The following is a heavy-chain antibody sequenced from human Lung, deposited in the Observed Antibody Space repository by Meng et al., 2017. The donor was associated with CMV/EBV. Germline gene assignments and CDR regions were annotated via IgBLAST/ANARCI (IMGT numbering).Heavy chain of an antibody. CDR3: ARVIGYGGSGRVDY. D-gene: IGHD1-26*01. CDR1: GGCFSGYY. J-gene: IGHJ4*02. V-gene: IGHV4-34*01. Sequence: SXTXSLXCAVYGGCFSGYYWSWIRQPPGKGLEWIGEINHSGSTNYNPSPKSRVTISVDTSKNQFSLKLSSVTAADTAVYYCARVIGYGGSGRVDYWGQGTLVTVSS. CDR2: INHSGST.